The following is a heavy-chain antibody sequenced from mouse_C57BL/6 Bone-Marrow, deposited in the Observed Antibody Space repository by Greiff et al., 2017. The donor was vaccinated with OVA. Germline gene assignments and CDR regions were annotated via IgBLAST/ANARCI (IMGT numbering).Heavy chain of an antibody. D-gene: IGHD1-1*01. Sequence: VKLMESGPGLVAPSQSLSITCTVSGFSLTSYAISWVRQPPGKGLEWLGVIWTGGGTNYNSALKSRLGISKDNSKSKVFLKMNSLQTDDTAMYYCARPYYYGNGYSAWFAYWGQGTLVTVSA. CDR1: GFSLTSYA. J-gene: IGHJ3*01. V-gene: IGHV2-9-1*01. CDR3: ARPYYYGNGYSAWFAY. CDR2: IWTGGGT.